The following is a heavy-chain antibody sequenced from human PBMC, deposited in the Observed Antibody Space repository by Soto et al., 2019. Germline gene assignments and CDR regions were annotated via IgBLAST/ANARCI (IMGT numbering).Heavy chain of an antibody. CDR2: IYYSGST. CDR1: GGSISSYY. V-gene: IGHV4-59*01. J-gene: IGHJ6*03. Sequence: PSETLSLTCTVSGGSISSYYWSWIRQPPGKGLEWIGYIYYSGSTNYNPSLKSRVTISVDTSKNQFSLKLSSVTAADTAVYYCARVLIQARHYYYYYMEVWGKGTTVTVSS. CDR3: ARVLIQARHYYYYYMEV.